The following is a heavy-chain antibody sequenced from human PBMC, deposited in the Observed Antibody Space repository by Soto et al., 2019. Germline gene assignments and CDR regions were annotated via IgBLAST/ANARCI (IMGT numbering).Heavy chain of an antibody. CDR2: INTNSGNP. CDR3: ARKKCFGDCYSFDY. J-gene: IGHJ4*01. V-gene: IGHV1-18*01. CDR1: GYTFSSYG. D-gene: IGHD2-21*02. Sequence: ASVKVSCKASGYTFSSYGINWVRQAPGQGLEWMGWINTNSGNPNYAQKFQDRVIMTTDTSTGTAYTEMRSLTSDDTAVYYCARKKCFGDCYSFDYWGHGTLVTVSS.